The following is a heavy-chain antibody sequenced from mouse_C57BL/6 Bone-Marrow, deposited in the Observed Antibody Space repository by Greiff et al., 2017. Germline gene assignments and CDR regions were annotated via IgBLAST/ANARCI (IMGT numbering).Heavy chain of an antibody. CDR1: GYTFTSYG. J-gene: IGHJ2*01. Sequence: QVQLQQSGAELARPGASVKLSCKASGYTFTSYGISWVKQRTGQGLEWIGEIYPRSGNTYYNEKFKGKATLTADKSSSTAYMELRSLTSEDSAVYFCARGVLLWLRQGVDYWGQGTTLTVSS. CDR2: IYPRSGNT. CDR3: ARGVLLWLRQGVDY. V-gene: IGHV1-81*01. D-gene: IGHD2-2*01.